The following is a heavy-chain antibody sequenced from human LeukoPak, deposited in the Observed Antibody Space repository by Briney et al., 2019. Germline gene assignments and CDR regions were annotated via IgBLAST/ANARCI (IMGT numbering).Heavy chain of an antibody. CDR3: ARSSGYYSFDY. CDR1: GGSISSYY. J-gene: IGHJ4*02. Sequence: PSETLSLTCTVSGGSISSYYWSWIRQPPGKRLEWIGYIYYSGSTNYNPSLKSRVTISVDTSKNQFSLKLSSVTAADTAVYYCARSSGYYSFDYWGQGTLVTVSS. D-gene: IGHD3-22*01. CDR2: IYYSGST. V-gene: IGHV4-59*01.